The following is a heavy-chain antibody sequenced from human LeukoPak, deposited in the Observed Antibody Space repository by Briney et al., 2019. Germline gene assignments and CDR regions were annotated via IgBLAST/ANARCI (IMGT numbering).Heavy chain of an antibody. CDR3: ARSHGLGNYFDY. Sequence: PSETLSLTCTVSGGSISPYHGSWIRHPPGKGLEWIGYIYYSGSAKLNPSLKSRVTISVDTSKNQFSLNLSSVTAADTAVYYCARSHGLGNYFDYWGQGTLVTVSS. J-gene: IGHJ4*02. V-gene: IGHV4-59*01. CDR2: IYYSGSA. D-gene: IGHD3-10*01. CDR1: GGSISPYH.